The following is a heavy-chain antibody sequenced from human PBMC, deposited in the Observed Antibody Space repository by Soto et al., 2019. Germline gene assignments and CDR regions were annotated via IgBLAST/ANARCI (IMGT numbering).Heavy chain of an antibody. CDR2: IYPGDSDT. V-gene: IGHV5-51*01. CDR1: GYSFTSYW. J-gene: IGHJ6*02. D-gene: IGHD3-3*01. Sequence: ESLKISCKGSGYSFTSYWIGWVRQMPGKGLEWMGIIYPGDSDTRYSPSFQGQVTISADKSISTAYLQWSSLKASDTAMYYCARNGWSEYYYYGMDVWGQGTTVTVSS. CDR3: ARNGWSEYYYYGMDV.